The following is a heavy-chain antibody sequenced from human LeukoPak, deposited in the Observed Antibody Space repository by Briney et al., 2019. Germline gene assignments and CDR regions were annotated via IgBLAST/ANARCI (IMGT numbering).Heavy chain of an antibody. D-gene: IGHD1-26*01. CDR2: ISSSSSDI. J-gene: IGHJ4*02. Sequence: GGPLRLSCAASGFTFSSHSMNWVRQAPGKGLEWASSISSSSSDIYYADSVKGRFTISRDNAKNSLYLQMNSLRAEDTAVYCCVRGFSGSYPNRVYWGQGTLVTVSS. CDR1: GFTFSSHS. V-gene: IGHV3-21*01. CDR3: VRGFSGSYPNRVY.